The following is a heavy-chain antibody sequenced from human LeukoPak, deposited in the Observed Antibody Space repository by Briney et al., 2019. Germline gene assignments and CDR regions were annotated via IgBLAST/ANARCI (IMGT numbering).Heavy chain of an antibody. CDR3: ARASNPY. V-gene: IGHV3-7*01. Sequence: GGSLRLSCAASGFTFSSYSMNWVRQAPGKGLEWVANIKQDGSEKYYVDSVKGRFTISRDNAKNSLYLQMNSLRAEDTAVYYCARASNPYWGQGTLVTVSS. CDR1: GFTFSSYS. J-gene: IGHJ4*02. D-gene: IGHD1-14*01. CDR2: IKQDGSEK.